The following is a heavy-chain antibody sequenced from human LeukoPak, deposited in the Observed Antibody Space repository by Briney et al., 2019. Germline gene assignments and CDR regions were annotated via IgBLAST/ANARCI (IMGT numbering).Heavy chain of an antibody. CDR3: AREKDDYVWGSYRKLGWFDP. Sequence: SETLSLTCTVPGGSISSSSYYWGWIRQPPGKGLEWIGSIYYSGSTYYNPSLKSRVTISVDTSKNQFSLKLSSVTAADTAVYYCAREKDDYVWGSYRKLGWFDPWGQGTLVTVSS. CDR1: GGSISSSSYY. D-gene: IGHD3-16*02. J-gene: IGHJ5*02. CDR2: IYYSGST. V-gene: IGHV4-39*07.